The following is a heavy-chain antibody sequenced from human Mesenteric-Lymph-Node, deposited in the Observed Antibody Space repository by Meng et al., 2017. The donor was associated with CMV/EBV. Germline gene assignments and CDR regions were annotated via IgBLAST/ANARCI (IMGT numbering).Heavy chain of an antibody. CDR3: ARDRSGRHFDY. D-gene: IGHD1-26*01. J-gene: IGHJ4*02. CDR1: GGTFRNYA. V-gene: IGHV1-69*04. Sequence: SCKASGGTFRNYAISWLRQAPGQGLEWMGRIIPILGIANYAQKFQGRVTITADKSTSTAYMELSSLRSEDTAVYYCARDRSGRHFDYWGQGTLVTVSS. CDR2: IIPILGIA.